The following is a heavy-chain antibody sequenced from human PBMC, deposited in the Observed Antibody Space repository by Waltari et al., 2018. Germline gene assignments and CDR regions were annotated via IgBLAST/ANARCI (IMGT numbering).Heavy chain of an antibody. CDR2: SNDDGSNT. CDR1: GFSLSDYW. V-gene: IGHV3-74*01. Sequence: EVKLVESGGGLIQPGGSLTLSCAASGFSLSDYWMHWVRQAPGKGLVWVSLSNDDGSNTYYADSVKCRFTISRDNTNNMLYLQMNSLRAEDTAVYYCASGKFMWGQGTLVTVSS. J-gene: IGHJ4*02. CDR3: ASGKFM.